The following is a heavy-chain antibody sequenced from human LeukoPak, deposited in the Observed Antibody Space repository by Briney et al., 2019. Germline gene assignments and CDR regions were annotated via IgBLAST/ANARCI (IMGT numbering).Heavy chain of an antibody. D-gene: IGHD3-16*02. CDR1: GGSISSSSYY. J-gene: IGHJ6*02. CDR3: AREVRFGGVIVPPDYYYGMDV. CDR2: IYYSGST. Sequence: SETLSLTCTVSGGSISSSSYYWGWIRQPPGKGLEWIGSIYYSGSTYYNPSLKSRVTISVDTSKNQFSLKLSSVTAADTAVYYCAREVRFGGVIVPPDYYYGMDVWGQRTTVTVSS. V-gene: IGHV4-39*01.